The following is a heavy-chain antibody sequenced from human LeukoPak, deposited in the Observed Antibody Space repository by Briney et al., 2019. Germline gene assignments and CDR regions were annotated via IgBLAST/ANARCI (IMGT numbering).Heavy chain of an antibody. CDR1: GGSISSSSYY. CDR2: IYYSGST. Sequence: PSETLSLTCTVSGGSISSSSYYWGWIRQPPGKGLEWIGSIYYSGSTYYNPSLKSRVTISVDTSKNQFSLKLSSVTAADTAVYYCARHDEETAAGLTFDYWGQGTLVTVSS. V-gene: IGHV4-39*01. D-gene: IGHD6-25*01. J-gene: IGHJ4*02. CDR3: ARHDEETAAGLTFDY.